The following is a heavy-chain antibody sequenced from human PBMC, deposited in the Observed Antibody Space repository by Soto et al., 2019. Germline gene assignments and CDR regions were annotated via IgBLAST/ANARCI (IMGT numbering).Heavy chain of an antibody. D-gene: IGHD2-15*01. J-gene: IGHJ5*02. CDR3: AREDYPSGGLYITNRNWFDP. CDR2: VNPSSGAT. CDR1: GYTFGTYF. V-gene: IGHV1-2*02. Sequence: AAVKGSCKASGYTFGTYFMHWMRQAPGQGLEWMGWVNPSSGATKSAQKFQGRLTMTWDTTIRTAYIELSRLQSHDTAVYYCAREDYPSGGLYITNRNWFDP.